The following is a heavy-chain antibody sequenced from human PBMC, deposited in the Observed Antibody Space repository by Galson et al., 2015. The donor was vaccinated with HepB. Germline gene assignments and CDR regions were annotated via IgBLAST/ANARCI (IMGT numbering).Heavy chain of an antibody. CDR2: IYTSGST. V-gene: IGHV4-61*02. CDR1: GGSISSGSYY. Sequence: TLSLTCTVSGGSISSGSYYWSWIRQPAGKRLEWIGRIYTSGSTNYNPSFRSRVSMSLDMSKNQVSLKLRSVTAADTAVYFCAREWRGDLRFLEFAASDPWGQGTKVTVSS. CDR3: AREWRGDLRFLEFAASDP. D-gene: IGHD3-3*01. J-gene: IGHJ3*01.